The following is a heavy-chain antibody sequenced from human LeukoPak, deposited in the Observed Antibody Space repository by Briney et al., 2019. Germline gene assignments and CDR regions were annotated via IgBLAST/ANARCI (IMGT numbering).Heavy chain of an antibody. CDR2: IWYDGSNK. CDR3: AKGRTMIVVVPMDY. D-gene: IGHD3-22*01. CDR1: GFTFSNYG. Sequence: GGSLRLSCAASGFTFSNYGMHWVRQAPGKGLEWVAVIWYDGSNKYYADSVKGRFTISRDNSKNTLYLQMNSLRAEDTAVYYCAKGRTMIVVVPMDYWGQGTLVTVSS. V-gene: IGHV3-33*06. J-gene: IGHJ4*02.